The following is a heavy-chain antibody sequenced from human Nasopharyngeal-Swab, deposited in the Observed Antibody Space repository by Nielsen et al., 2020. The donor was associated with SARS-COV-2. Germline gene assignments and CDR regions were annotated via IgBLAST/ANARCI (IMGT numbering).Heavy chain of an antibody. Sequence: GGSLRLYCAASGFTFTSYSMNWVRRAPGKGLEWVATISRSSTYVYYGDSVKGRFTISRDNAQNSLYLQMNSLRAEDTAVYYCTRDNEGDKNYDYIWGSYRPYYWGQGTLVTVSS. J-gene: IGHJ4*02. CDR3: TRDNEGDKNYDYIWGSYRPYY. V-gene: IGHV3-21*01. D-gene: IGHD3-16*02. CDR1: GFTFTSYS. CDR2: ISRSSTYV.